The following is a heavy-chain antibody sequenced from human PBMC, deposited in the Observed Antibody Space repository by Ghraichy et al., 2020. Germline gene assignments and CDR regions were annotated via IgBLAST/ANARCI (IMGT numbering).Heavy chain of an antibody. J-gene: IGHJ1*01. D-gene: IGHD3-10*01. V-gene: IGHV4-34*01. CDR1: GGSFSGYY. CDR3: ARGGRYSLYFQH. Sequence: SETLSLTCAVYGGSFSGYYWSWIRQPPGKGLEWIGEINHSGSTNYNPSLKSRVTISVDTSKNQFSLKLSSVTAADTAVYYCARGGRYSLYFQHWGQGTLVTVSS. CDR2: INHSGST.